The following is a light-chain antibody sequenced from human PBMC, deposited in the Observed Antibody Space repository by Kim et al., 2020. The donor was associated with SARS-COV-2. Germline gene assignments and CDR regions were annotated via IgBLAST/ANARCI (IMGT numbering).Light chain of an antibody. CDR2: GKN. V-gene: IGLV3-19*01. CDR1: SLRSYY. J-gene: IGLJ2*01. CDR3: NSRDSSGPVV. Sequence: ALGQTVRITCQGDSLRSYYASWYQQKPGQAPVLVIYGKNSRPSGIPDRFSGSSSGNTASLTITGAQAEDEADYYCNSRDSSGPVVFGGGTQLTVL.